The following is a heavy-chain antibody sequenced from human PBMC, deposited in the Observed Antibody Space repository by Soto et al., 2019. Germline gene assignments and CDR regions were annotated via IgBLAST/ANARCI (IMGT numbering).Heavy chain of an antibody. CDR3: ARDRLGGSKGDYYYYGMDV. CDR2: IWYDGSNK. CDR1: GFTFSSYG. Sequence: GVSLRLSCAASGFTFSSYGMHWFRQAPGKRLEWVAVIWYDGSNKYYADSVKGRFTISRDNSKNTLYLQMNSLRAEDTAVYYCARDRLGGSKGDYYYYGMDVWGQGTTVTVSS. J-gene: IGHJ6*02. V-gene: IGHV3-33*01. D-gene: IGHD5-12*01.